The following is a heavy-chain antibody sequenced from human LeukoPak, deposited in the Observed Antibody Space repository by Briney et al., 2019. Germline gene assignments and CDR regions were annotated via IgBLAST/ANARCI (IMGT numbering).Heavy chain of an antibody. CDR3: ARGDYCSYSGCSLRPFDI. Sequence: TSETLSLTCAVSGRSISYYYWNWIRQPPGKGLEWIGNIYYSGSTNYNPSLKSRVTLSVDTSKNQLSLKLNSVTAADAAVLYCARGDYCSYSGCSLRPFDIWGRGTKVTVSS. CDR2: IYYSGST. J-gene: IGHJ3*02. D-gene: IGHD2-15*01. CDR1: GRSISYYY. V-gene: IGHV4-59*01.